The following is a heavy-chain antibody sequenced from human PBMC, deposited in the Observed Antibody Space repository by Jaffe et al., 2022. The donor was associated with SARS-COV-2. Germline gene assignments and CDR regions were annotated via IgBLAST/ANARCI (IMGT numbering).Heavy chain of an antibody. J-gene: IGHJ6*02. Sequence: QVQLVESGGGVVQPGRSLRLSCAASGFTFSSYGMHWVRQAPGKGLEWVAVISYDGSNKYYADSVKGRFTISRDNSKNTLYLQMNSLRAEDTAVYYCAKATYSYGIYYYYYGMDVWGQGTTVTVSS. CDR2: ISYDGSNK. V-gene: IGHV3-30*18. D-gene: IGHD5-18*01. CDR1: GFTFSSYG. CDR3: AKATYSYGIYYYYYGMDV.